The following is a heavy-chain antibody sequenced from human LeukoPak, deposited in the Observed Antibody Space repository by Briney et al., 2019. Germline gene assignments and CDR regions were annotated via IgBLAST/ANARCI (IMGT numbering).Heavy chain of an antibody. J-gene: IGHJ6*04. CDR2: INHVVAT. V-gene: IGHV4-34*01. D-gene: IGHD3-10*01. CDR3: TTLSGSGTYLSSRGPYFYYYGLDV. Sequence: SSESLSPTSAVDNSSPSGYYWSWIRQPPGEGRGWVGEINHVVATTNNPSLKRRVAISLATSRNQSSLTVKSVTAADTAVYYCTTLSGSGTYLSSRGPYFYYYGLDVWGKGTTVTVSS. CDR1: NSSPSGYY.